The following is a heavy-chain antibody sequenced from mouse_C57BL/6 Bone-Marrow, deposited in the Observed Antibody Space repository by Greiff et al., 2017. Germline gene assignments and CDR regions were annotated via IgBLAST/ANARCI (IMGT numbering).Heavy chain of an antibody. CDR1: GYTFTSYW. CDR3: ARAEGLDY. V-gene: IGHV1-64*01. Sequence: QVQLKQSGAELVRPGTSVKMSCKASGYTFTSYWMHWVKQRPGQGLEWIGMIHPNSGSTNYNEKFKSKATLTVDKSSSTAYMQLSSLTSEDSAVYDCARAEGLDYWGQGTSLTVSS. CDR2: IHPNSGST. J-gene: IGHJ2*02. D-gene: IGHD3-3*01.